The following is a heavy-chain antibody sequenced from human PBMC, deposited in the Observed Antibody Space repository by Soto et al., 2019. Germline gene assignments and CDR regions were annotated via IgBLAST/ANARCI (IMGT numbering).Heavy chain of an antibody. Sequence: SETLSLTCAVYGGSFSGYYWSWIRQPPGKGLEWIGEINHSGSTNYNPSLKSRVTISVDTSKNQFSLKLSSVTAADTAVYYCASLDIVVVPAAHPLSQEFDYWGQGTLVTVSS. CDR1: GGSFSGYY. D-gene: IGHD2-2*01. V-gene: IGHV4-34*01. J-gene: IGHJ4*02. CDR3: ASLDIVVVPAAHPLSQEFDY. CDR2: INHSGST.